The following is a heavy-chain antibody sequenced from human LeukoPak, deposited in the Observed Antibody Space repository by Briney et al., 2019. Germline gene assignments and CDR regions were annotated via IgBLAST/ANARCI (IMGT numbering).Heavy chain of an antibody. CDR1: GTVSSFFSSTYY. J-gene: IGHJ6*03. D-gene: IGHD2-15*01. Sequence: SETLSLTCSVSGTVSSFFSSTYYWGWIRQPPGKGLEWIGYIHYSGSTNYNPSLKSRVTISVDTSKNQFSLKLSSVTAADTAVYYCARTTEGYCRGRSCYSYYYYMDVWGKGTTVTVSS. CDR2: IHYSGST. V-gene: IGHV4-61*05. CDR3: ARTTEGYCRGRSCYSYYYYMDV.